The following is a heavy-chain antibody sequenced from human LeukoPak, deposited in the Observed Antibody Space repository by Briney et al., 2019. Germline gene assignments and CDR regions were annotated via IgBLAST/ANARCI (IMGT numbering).Heavy chain of an antibody. CDR1: GGTFNNFA. CDR2: IIPMSGTA. J-gene: IGHJ4*02. CDR3: AREPDRTADYFDY. D-gene: IGHD1-14*01. Sequence: GASVKVSCKASGGTFNNFAISWVRQAPGQGLEWVGGIIPMSGTANYAQKFQGRVTITADESTSTAYMELSSLRSEDTAVYYCAREPDRTADYFDYWGQGTLVTVSS. V-gene: IGHV1-69*13.